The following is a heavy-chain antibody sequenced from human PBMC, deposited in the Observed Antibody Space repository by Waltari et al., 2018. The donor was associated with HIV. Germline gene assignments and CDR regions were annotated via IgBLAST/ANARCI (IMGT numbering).Heavy chain of an antibody. CDR2: ISYSGATT. CDR3: ARKGGYDWNYYFLY. CDR1: GFIFRIFA. Sequence: EVQLLESGGGLVQPGGSLRLSCAASGFIFRIFALNWVRQAPGQGLEWVSGISYSGATTYYAESVRGRFSISRDNSKNTLFLEMNSLGPQDTGVYYCARKGGYDWNYYFLYWGQGTLLSVSS. V-gene: IGHV3-23*01. D-gene: IGHD5-12*01. J-gene: IGHJ4*02.